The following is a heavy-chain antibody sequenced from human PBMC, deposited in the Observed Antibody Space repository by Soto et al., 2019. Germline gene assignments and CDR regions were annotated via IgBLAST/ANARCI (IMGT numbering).Heavy chain of an antibody. CDR2: INPKSGGT. CDR1: GYTFSAYY. D-gene: IGHD3-22*01. CDR3: ARGGTFAYDTSGYSVY. V-gene: IGHV1-2*02. Sequence: ASVKVSCKTSGYTFSAYYMHWVRQAPGQGLEWMGWINPKSGGTLYAQKFQGRVTMTRDTSISTAYMELSRLRSDDTAVYYCARGGTFAYDTSGYSVYWGQGTLVPSPQ. J-gene: IGHJ4*02.